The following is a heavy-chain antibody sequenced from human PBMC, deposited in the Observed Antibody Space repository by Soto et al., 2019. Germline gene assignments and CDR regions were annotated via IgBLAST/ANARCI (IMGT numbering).Heavy chain of an antibody. CDR3: VRGGYYQNMHSALDAFDV. J-gene: IGHJ3*01. CDR1: GGSLRSGTYC. Sequence: SETLSLTCAVSGGSLRSGTYCWSWIRQHPGKGLEWIGYIYYSGSTYYNPSLKSRVSISVDTSNNQFFLKLSSVTAADTAVYYCVRGGYYQNMHSALDAFDVWGQGTMVTVSS. V-gene: IGHV4-31*11. D-gene: IGHD3-22*01. CDR2: IYYSGST.